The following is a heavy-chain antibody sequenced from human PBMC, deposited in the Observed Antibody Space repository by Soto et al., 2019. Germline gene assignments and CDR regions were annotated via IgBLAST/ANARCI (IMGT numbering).Heavy chain of an antibody. D-gene: IGHD6-19*01. V-gene: IGHV3-23*01. CDR1: GFNFNKYA. Sequence: EVQLLESGGGLVRPGGSLRLSCAASGFNFNKYAMSWVRQAPGEGLEWVSGISCCGGTASYADSVKGRFTIARDDAKNQLYLDMNSLRVEDTAEYYCAKADGQQWLLPHLENWGRGTLVTVS. CDR3: AKADGQQWLLPHLEN. CDR2: ISCCGGTA. J-gene: IGHJ4*02.